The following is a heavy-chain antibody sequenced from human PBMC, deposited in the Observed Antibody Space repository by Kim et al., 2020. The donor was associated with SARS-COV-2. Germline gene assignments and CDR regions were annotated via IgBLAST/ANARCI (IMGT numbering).Heavy chain of an antibody. J-gene: IGHJ6*02. CDR1: GFSFSNHW. CDR2: INQHGSEK. CDR3: ARNNAMDV. Sequence: GGSLRLSRAASGFSFSNHWMTWVRQAPGRGPEWVANINQHGSEKYYVASVGGRFTISRDDAKNSLYLQMNSLRAEDTATYYCARNNAMDVWGQGTTVTVSS. V-gene: IGHV3-7*03.